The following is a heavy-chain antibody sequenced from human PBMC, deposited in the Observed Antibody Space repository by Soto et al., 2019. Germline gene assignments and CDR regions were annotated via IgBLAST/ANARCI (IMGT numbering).Heavy chain of an antibody. J-gene: IGHJ6*02. Sequence: QVQLVQSGAEVKKPGSSVKVSCKASGGTFSSYAISWVRQAPGHGLEWMGGIIPIFGTANYAQKFQGRVTITADEATSTAYMELSSLRSEDTAVYYCARDKGSYYYYYYYYGMDVWGQGTTVTVSS. CDR3: ARDKGSYYYYYYYYGMDV. D-gene: IGHD1-26*01. CDR2: IIPIFGTA. V-gene: IGHV1-69*01. CDR1: GGTFSSYA.